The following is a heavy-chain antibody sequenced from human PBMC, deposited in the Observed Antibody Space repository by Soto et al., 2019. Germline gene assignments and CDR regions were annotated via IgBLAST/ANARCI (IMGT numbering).Heavy chain of an antibody. V-gene: IGHV1-8*01. D-gene: IGHD6-19*01. Sequence: QVQLVQSGAEVKKPGASVKVSCKASGYTFTSYDINWVRQATGQGLEWMGWMNPNSGNTGYAQKFQGRVTMTRNTSISTAXMXLSSLRXEXXXVYXCARELSSGWFSTWGQGTLVTVSS. J-gene: IGHJ5*02. CDR3: ARELSSGWFST. CDR1: GYTFTSYD. CDR2: MNPNSGNT.